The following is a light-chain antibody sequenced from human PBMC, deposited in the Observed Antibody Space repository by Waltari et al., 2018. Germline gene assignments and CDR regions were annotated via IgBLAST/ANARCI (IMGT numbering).Light chain of an antibody. CDR3: GTWDSSLAVWM. Sequence: QSLLTQPPSLSAAPGQRVTIYCSGTSPNIGGNDVFWYQQFPGKAPRLLIYDYNRRPAGIPDRFSGSKSATSASLAISRLQTGDEADYYCGTWDSSLAVWMFGGGTRLTVL. CDR1: SPNIGGND. V-gene: IGLV1-51*02. CDR2: DYN. J-gene: IGLJ3*02.